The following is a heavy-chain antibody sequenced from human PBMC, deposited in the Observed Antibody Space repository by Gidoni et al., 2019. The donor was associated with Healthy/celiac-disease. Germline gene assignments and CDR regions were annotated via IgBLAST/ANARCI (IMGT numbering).Heavy chain of an antibody. CDR2: IKSKTDGGTT. V-gene: IGHV3-15*01. J-gene: IGHJ3*02. CDR3: TTDGGYSSGWSFWDDAFDI. D-gene: IGHD6-19*01. Sequence: APGKGLEWVGRIKSKTDGGTTDYAAPVKGRFTISRDDSKNTLYLQMNSLKTEDTAVYYCTTDGGYSSGWSFWDDAFDIWGQGTMVTVSS.